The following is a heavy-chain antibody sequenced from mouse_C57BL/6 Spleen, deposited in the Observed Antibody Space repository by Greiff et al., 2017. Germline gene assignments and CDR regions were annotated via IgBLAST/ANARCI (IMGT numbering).Heavy chain of an antibody. CDR2: ISYDGSN. CDR3: ARVYDYDEYWYFDV. Sequence: ESGPGLVKPSQSLSLTCSVTGYSITSGYYWNWIRQFPGNKLEWMGYISYDGSNNYNPSLKNRISITRDTSKNQFFLKLNSVTTEDTATYDCARVYDYDEYWYFDVWGTGTTVTVSS. V-gene: IGHV3-6*01. CDR1: GYSITSGYY. J-gene: IGHJ1*03. D-gene: IGHD2-4*01.